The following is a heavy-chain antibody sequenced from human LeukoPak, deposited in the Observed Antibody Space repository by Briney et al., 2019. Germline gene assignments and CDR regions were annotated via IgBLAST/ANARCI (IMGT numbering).Heavy chain of an antibody. D-gene: IGHD6-19*01. CDR2: IYPGDSDT. J-gene: IGHJ1*01. CDR3: ASQGIAVAGTAEYFQH. CDR1: GYSFTSCW. V-gene: IGHV5-51*01. Sequence: GESLKISCKGSGYSFTSCWIGWVRQMPGKGLEWMGIIYPGDSDTRYSPSFQGQVTISADKSISTAYLQWSSLKASDTAMYYCASQGIAVAGTAEYFQHWGQGTLVTVSS.